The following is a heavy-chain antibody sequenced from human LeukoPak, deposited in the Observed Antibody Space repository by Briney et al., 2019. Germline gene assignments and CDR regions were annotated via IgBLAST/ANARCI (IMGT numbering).Heavy chain of an antibody. V-gene: IGHV7-4-1*02. CDR1: GYTFTSYA. J-gene: IGHJ4*02. Sequence: ASVKVSCKASGYTFTSYAMNWVRQAPGQGLEWMGWINTNTGNPTYAQGFTGRFVFSLDTPVSTAYLQISSLKAEDTAVYYCARDPSNGYYYDSSGNDYWGQGTLVTVSS. CDR3: ARDPSNGYYYDSSGNDY. CDR2: INTNTGNP. D-gene: IGHD3-22*01.